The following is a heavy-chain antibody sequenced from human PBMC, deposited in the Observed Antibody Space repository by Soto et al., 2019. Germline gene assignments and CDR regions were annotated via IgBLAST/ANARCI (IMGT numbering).Heavy chain of an antibody. D-gene: IGHD3-10*01. Sequence: ASVKVSCKASGYTFTSYGISWVRQAPGQGLEWMGCISAYNGNTNYAQKLQGRVTMTTDTSTSTAYMELRSLRSDDTAVYYCARDLGVVRGVPHNPRAGGMDVWGQGNTVTVSS. V-gene: IGHV1-18*01. CDR3: ARDLGVVRGVPHNPRAGGMDV. CDR2: ISAYNGNT. J-gene: IGHJ6*02. CDR1: GYTFTSYG.